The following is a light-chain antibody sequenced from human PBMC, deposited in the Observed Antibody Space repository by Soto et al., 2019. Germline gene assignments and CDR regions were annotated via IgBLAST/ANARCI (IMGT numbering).Light chain of an antibody. CDR3: ISYAGSDNFV. V-gene: IGLV2-8*01. Sequence: QSALTQPPSASGSPGQSVTISCTGISSDVGGYPYVSWYQQHPGEAPKLIIYEVSKRPSGVPDRFSASKSGNTASLTVSGLQAEDEADYYCISYAGSDNFVFGTGTKVTV. CDR1: SSDVGGYPY. J-gene: IGLJ1*01. CDR2: EVS.